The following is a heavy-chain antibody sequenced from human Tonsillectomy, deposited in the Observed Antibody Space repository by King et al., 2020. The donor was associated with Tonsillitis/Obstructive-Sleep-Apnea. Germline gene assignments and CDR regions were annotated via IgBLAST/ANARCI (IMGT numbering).Heavy chain of an antibody. CDR2: ISGSGGST. Sequence: VQLVESGGGLVQPGGSLGLSCAASGFTFSSYAMSWVRQAPGKGLEWVSAISGSGGSTYYADSVKGRFTISRDNSKNTLYLQMNSLRAEDTAVYYCAKYRAIFGVVIMGRFDYWGQGTLVTVSS. J-gene: IGHJ4*02. V-gene: IGHV3-23*04. CDR1: GFTFSSYA. CDR3: AKYRAIFGVVIMGRFDY. D-gene: IGHD3-3*01.